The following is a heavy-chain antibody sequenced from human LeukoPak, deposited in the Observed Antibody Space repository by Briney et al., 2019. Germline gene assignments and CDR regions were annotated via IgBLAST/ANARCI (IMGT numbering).Heavy chain of an antibody. D-gene: IGHD3-22*01. CDR1: GGSFSGYY. CDR2: INHSGST. CDR3: ARASHYYDSSGYPFDY. Sequence: SETLSLTCAVYGGSFSGYYWSWIRQPPGKGLEWIGEINHSGSTNYNPSLKSRVTISKDTSKNQFSLELRSVTAADTAVYYCARASHYYDSSGYPFDYWGQGTLVTVSS. V-gene: IGHV4-34*01. J-gene: IGHJ4*02.